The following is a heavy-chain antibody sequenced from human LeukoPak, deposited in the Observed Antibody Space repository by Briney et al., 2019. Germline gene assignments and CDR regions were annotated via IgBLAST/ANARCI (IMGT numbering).Heavy chain of an antibody. D-gene: IGHD3-22*01. Sequence: PGRSLRLSCAASGFTFSSYGMHWVRQAPGKGLEWVAFIRYDGSNKYYADSVKGRFTISRDNSKNTLYLQMNSLRAEDTAVYYCAKRGTYYYDSSGYYSGNYYYYMDVWGKGTTVTISS. CDR2: IRYDGSNK. CDR3: AKRGTYYYDSSGYYSGNYYYYMDV. V-gene: IGHV3-30*02. CDR1: GFTFSSYG. J-gene: IGHJ6*03.